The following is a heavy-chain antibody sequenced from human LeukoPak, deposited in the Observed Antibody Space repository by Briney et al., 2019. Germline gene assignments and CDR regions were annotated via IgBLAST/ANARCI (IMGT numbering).Heavy chain of an antibody. D-gene: IGHD2-2*01. CDR1: GYTFTGYY. V-gene: IGHV1-2*06. CDR3: ARGRLGFGVPGY. Sequence: GASVKVSCKASGYTFTGYYMHWVRQAPGQGLEWMGRINPNSGGTNYAQKFQGRVTMTRDTSISTAYMELSRLRSDDTAVYYRARGRLGFGVPGYWGQGTLVTVSS. J-gene: IGHJ4*02. CDR2: INPNSGGT.